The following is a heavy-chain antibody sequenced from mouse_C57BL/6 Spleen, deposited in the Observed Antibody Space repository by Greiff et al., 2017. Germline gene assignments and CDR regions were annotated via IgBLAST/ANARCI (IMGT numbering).Heavy chain of an antibody. Sequence: VQLQQSGAELVKPGASVKLSCKASGYTFTSYWMQWVKQRPGQGLEWIGEIDPSDSYTNYNQKFKGKATLTVDTSSSTAYMQLSSLTSEDSAVYYCARRGFFITTVVATPYAMDYWGQGTSVTVSS. CDR1: GYTFTSYW. CDR3: ARRGFFITTVVATPYAMDY. V-gene: IGHV1-50*01. D-gene: IGHD1-1*01. CDR2: IDPSDSYT. J-gene: IGHJ4*01.